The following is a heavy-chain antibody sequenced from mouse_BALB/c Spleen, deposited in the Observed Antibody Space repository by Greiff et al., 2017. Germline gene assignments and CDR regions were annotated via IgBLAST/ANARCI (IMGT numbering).Heavy chain of an antibody. V-gene: IGHV10-1*02. CDR2: IRSKSNNYAT. Sequence: EVQVVESGGGLVQPKGSLKLSCAASGFTFNTYAMNWVRQAPGKGLEWVARIRSKSNNYATYYADSVKDRFTISRDDSQSMLYLQMNNLKTEDTAMYYCVRHEGTGRYFDVWGAGTTVTVSS. CDR1: GFTFNTYA. J-gene: IGHJ1*01. D-gene: IGHD3-3*01. CDR3: VRHEGTGRYFDV.